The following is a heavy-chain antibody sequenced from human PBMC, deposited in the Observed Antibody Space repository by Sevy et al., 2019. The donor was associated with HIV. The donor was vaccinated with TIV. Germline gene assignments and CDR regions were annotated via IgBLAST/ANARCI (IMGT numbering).Heavy chain of an antibody. CDR3: ARGGYCISTSCSFGYYYYYYGMDV. CDR1: GFTFSSYA. V-gene: IGHV3-30-3*01. Sequence: GSLRLSCAASGFTFSSYAMHWVRQAPGKGLEWVAVISYDGSNKYYADSVKGRFTISRDNSKNTLYLQMNSLRAEDTAVYYCARGGYCISTSCSFGYYYYYYGMDVWGQGTTVTVSS. CDR2: ISYDGSNK. J-gene: IGHJ6*02. D-gene: IGHD2-2*01.